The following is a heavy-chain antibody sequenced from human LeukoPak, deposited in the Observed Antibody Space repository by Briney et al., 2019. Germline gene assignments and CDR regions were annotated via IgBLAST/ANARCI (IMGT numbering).Heavy chain of an antibody. CDR2: ISPSGDYT. Sequence: ASVKVSCKASGYTFSSYYMHWVRQAPGQGLEWMGIISPSGDYTRYAQKLQGRVSMTLDTSTSTVYMELKSLKSEDTAMYYCSRDNSGWSVDYWGQGTLVTVTS. V-gene: IGHV1-46*04. D-gene: IGHD6-19*01. CDR3: SRDNSGWSVDY. CDR1: GYTFSSYY. J-gene: IGHJ4*02.